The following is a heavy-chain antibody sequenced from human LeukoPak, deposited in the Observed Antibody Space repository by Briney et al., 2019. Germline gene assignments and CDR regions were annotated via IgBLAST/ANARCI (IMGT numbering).Heavy chain of an antibody. Sequence: PSETLSLTCTVSGGSISSHYWSWIRQPPGKGLEWGGYIYYSGSTNYNPSLKSRVTISVDTSKNQFSLKLSSVTAADTAVYYCAREAAARGDYYYYYMDVWGKGTTVTVSS. CDR1: GGSISSHY. D-gene: IGHD6-13*01. J-gene: IGHJ6*03. CDR3: AREAAARGDYYYYYMDV. CDR2: IYYSGST. V-gene: IGHV4-59*11.